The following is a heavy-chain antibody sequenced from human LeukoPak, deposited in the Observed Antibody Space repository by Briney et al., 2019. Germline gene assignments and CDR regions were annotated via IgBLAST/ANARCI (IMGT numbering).Heavy chain of an antibody. J-gene: IGHJ4*02. Sequence: PGGSLRLSCAASGFTFSSYWMSCVRQAPGKGLEGVANIKQDGSEKYYVDSVKGRFTISRDNAKNSLYLQMNSLRAEDTAVYYCARASSIAADFDYWGQGTLVTVSS. D-gene: IGHD6-6*01. V-gene: IGHV3-7*01. CDR1: GFTFSSYW. CDR2: IKQDGSEK. CDR3: ARASSIAADFDY.